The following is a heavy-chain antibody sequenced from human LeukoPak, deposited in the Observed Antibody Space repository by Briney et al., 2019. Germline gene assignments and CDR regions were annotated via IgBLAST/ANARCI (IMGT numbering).Heavy chain of an antibody. CDR2: IYYSGST. V-gene: IGHV4-39*07. CDR1: GGSISSSSYY. J-gene: IGHJ4*02. D-gene: IGHD3-22*01. CDR3: ARSPHYYDSSGYPTDY. Sequence: SETLSLTCAVSGGSISSSSYYWGWIRQPPGKGLEWIGSIYYSGSTYYNPSLKSRVTISVDTSKNQFSLKLSSVTAADTAVYYCARSPHYYDSSGYPTDYWGQGTLVTVSS.